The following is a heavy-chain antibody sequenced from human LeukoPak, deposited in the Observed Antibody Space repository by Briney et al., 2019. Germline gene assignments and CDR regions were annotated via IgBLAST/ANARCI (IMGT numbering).Heavy chain of an antibody. CDR1: GGSISSYY. CDR3: ARRGIAARRYYYMDV. V-gene: IGHV4-59*08. J-gene: IGHJ6*03. Sequence: SETLSLTCTVSGGSISSYYWSWIRQPPGKGLEWIGYIYYSGSTNYNPSLKSRVTISVDTSKNQFSLKLSSVTAADTAVYYCARRGIAARRYYYMDVWGKGTTVTVSS. D-gene: IGHD6-6*01. CDR2: IYYSGST.